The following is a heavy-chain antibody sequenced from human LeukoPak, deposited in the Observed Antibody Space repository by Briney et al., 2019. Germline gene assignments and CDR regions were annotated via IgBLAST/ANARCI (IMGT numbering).Heavy chain of an antibody. V-gene: IGHV6-1*01. J-gene: IGHJ4*02. CDR3: ARVVAGLGYFDY. CDR2: TYYRSKWYN. D-gene: IGHD3/OR15-3a*01. CDR1: GDSVSSNSAA. Sequence: SQTLSLTCAISGDSVSSNSAAWSWIRQPPSRGLEWLGRTYYRSKWYNDYAVSVKSRMTINPDTSKNQFSLQLNSVTPEDTAVYYCARVVAGLGYFDYWGQGTLVTVSS.